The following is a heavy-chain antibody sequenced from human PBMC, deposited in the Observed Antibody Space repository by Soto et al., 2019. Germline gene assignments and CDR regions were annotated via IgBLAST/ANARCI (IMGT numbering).Heavy chain of an antibody. V-gene: IGHV4-34*01. J-gene: IGHJ5*02. CDR3: ARRGSGSIRLPNWFDP. Sequence: SETLSLTCAVYGGSFSGYYWSWIRQPPGKGLEWIGEIDHSGSTNYNPSLKSRVTISVDTSKNQFSLKLSSVTAADTAVYYCARRGSGSIRLPNWFDPWGQGTLGTV. CDR2: IDHSGST. CDR1: GGSFSGYY. D-gene: IGHD3-3*01.